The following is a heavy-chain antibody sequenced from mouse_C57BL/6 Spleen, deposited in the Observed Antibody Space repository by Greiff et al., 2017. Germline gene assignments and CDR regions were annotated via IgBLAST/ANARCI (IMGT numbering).Heavy chain of an antibody. CDR3: ARLPLYGSSFAY. J-gene: IGHJ3*01. V-gene: IGHV1-53*01. Sequence: QVHVKQSGTELVKPGASVKLSCKASGYTFTSYWMHWVKQRPGQGLEWIGNINPSNGGTNYNEKFKSKATLTVDKSSSTAYMQLSSLTSEDSAVYYCARLPLYGSSFAYWGQGTLVTVSA. D-gene: IGHD1-1*01. CDR1: GYTFTSYW. CDR2: INPSNGGT.